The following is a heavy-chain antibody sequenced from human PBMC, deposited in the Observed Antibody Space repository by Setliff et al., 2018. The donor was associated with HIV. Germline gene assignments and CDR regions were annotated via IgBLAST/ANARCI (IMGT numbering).Heavy chain of an antibody. V-gene: IGHV1-2*02. Sequence: ASVKVSCKTSGYTFTGYYVHWVRQAPGQGLEWMGWINPNNGDTNYAQKFQGRVTVTRDTSISTAYMELSRLGSDDTAVYYCARTLPQYTNLFDYWGQGTLVTVSS. CDR2: INPNNGDT. CDR1: GYTFTGYY. CDR3: ARTLPQYTNLFDY. D-gene: IGHD5-18*01. J-gene: IGHJ4*02.